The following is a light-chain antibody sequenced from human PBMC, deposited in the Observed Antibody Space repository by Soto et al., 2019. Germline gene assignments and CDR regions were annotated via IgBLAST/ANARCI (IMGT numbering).Light chain of an antibody. CDR1: QSLVHSDGNTY. CDR3: MQGTHWPPYT. CDR2: KVS. V-gene: IGKV2-30*02. Sequence: DVVMTQSPLSLPVTLGQPASISCGSSQSLVHSDGNTYLLWIQQRPGQSPRRLIYKVSNRDSGVPDRFSGSGSGTDFTLKISRVEAEDVGVYYCMQGTHWPPYTFGQGTKLEI. J-gene: IGKJ2*01.